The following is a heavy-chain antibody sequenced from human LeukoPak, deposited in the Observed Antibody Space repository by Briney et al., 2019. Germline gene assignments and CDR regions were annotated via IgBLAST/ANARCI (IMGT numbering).Heavy chain of an antibody. D-gene: IGHD3-16*02. CDR2: ISWNSGSI. CDR3: AKDVSTLGELSSPDF. V-gene: IGHV3-9*01. Sequence: SGGSLRLSCAASGFSFDDYAMHWVRQVPGKGLEWVSGISWNSGSIAYAGSVKGRFTISRDNAKNSLYLQMNSLRAEDTALYYCAKDVSTLGELSSPDFWGQGTLVTVSS. CDR1: GFSFDDYA. J-gene: IGHJ4*02.